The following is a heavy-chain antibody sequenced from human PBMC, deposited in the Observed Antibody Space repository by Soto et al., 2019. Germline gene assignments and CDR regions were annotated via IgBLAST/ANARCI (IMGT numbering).Heavy chain of an antibody. CDR2: IYWNHDE. CDR1: GFSLTTNGLG. CDR3: VRRAELGPSCLYVGAYDI. V-gene: IGHV2-5*01. Sequence: SGPTLVNPTQTLTLTCTFSGFSLTTNGLGVGWIRQPPGKALEWLAFIYWNHDERYDPSLESRLTITKDTSKNQVVLTVTNMDPADSATDYCVRRAELGPSCLYVGAYDIWGQGTMVTVSS. J-gene: IGHJ3*02. D-gene: IGHD1-26*01.